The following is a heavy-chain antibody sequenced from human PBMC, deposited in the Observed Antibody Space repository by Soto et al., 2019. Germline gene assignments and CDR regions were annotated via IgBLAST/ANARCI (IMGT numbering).Heavy chain of an antibody. CDR2: ISAYNGNT. V-gene: IGHV1-18*01. CDR3: ARDPSTIELAPAATPPLDY. Sequence: QVQLVQSGAEVKKPGASVKVSCKASGYTFTSYGLTWVRQAPGQGLEWMGWISAYNGNTNYAQKFQGRVTMTTDTSTSTAHMELRSLRSDDTAVYFCARDPSTIELAPAATPPLDYWGQGTLVTVSS. J-gene: IGHJ4*02. D-gene: IGHD2-2*01. CDR1: GYTFTSYG.